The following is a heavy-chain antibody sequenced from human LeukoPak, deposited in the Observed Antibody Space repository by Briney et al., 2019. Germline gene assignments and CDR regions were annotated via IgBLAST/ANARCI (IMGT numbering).Heavy chain of an antibody. J-gene: IGHJ3*02. CDR3: ARHRSGGSQDDAFDI. CDR2: IKQDGSEK. CDR1: GFTFSSYW. Sequence: GGSLRLSCAASGFTFSSYWMSWVRQAPGKGLEWVANIKQDGSEKYYVDSVKGRFTISRQNAKKSVFLQMNSLRAEDTAVYYCARHRSGGSQDDAFDIWGQGTMVTVSS. D-gene: IGHD2-15*01. V-gene: IGHV3-7*01.